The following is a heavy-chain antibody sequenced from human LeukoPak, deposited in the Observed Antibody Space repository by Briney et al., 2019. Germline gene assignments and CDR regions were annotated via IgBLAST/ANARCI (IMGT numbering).Heavy chain of an antibody. D-gene: IGHD6-13*01. V-gene: IGHV3-30-3*01. CDR2: ISYDGSNK. CDR3: AKDQWQLVQTYYGMDV. J-gene: IGHJ6*02. Sequence: GGSLRLSCAASGFTFSSYAMHWVRQAPGKGLEWVAVISYDGSNKYYADSVKGRFTISRDNSKNTLYLQMNSLRAEDTAVYYCAKDQWQLVQTYYGMDVWGQGTTVTVSS. CDR1: GFTFSSYA.